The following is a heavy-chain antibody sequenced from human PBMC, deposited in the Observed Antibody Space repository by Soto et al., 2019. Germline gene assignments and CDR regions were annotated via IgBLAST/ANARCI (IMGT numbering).Heavy chain of an antibody. CDR2: ITPSGGNT. CDR3: VKWWTTGGNFFDY. CDR1: GFTFSNYA. V-gene: IGHV3-23*01. D-gene: IGHD1-7*01. Sequence: GGSLRLSCATSGFTFSNYAMNWVRQAPGKGLEWVSRITPSGGNTYYADSVRGRFTISRDDSKNTLFLQMDSLRVEDTAIYYGVKWWTTGGNFFDYWGQGSQVTVSS. J-gene: IGHJ4*02.